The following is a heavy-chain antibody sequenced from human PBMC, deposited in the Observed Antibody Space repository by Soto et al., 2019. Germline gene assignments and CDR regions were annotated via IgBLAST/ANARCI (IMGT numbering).Heavy chain of an antibody. CDR1: GGSISSYY. D-gene: IGHD3-10*01. CDR2: IYYSGST. J-gene: IGHJ5*02. Sequence: PPEILSLTCTVSGGSISSYYLSWIRQPPGKGLEWIGYIYYSGSTNYNPSLKSRVTISVDTSKNQFSPKLSSVTAADTAVYYCARGSGSGIKYNWFDPWGQGTLVTVSS. CDR3: ARGSGSGIKYNWFDP. V-gene: IGHV4-59*01.